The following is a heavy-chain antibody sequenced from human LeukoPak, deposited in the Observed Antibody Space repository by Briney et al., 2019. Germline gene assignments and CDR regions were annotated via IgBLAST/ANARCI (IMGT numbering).Heavy chain of an antibody. CDR3: ARGPAWGYYFDY. CDR1: GYTFDNYD. J-gene: IGHJ4*02. D-gene: IGHD3-16*01. Sequence: GASVQVSCKASGYTFDNYDIIWVRQAPAQGLEWMGLISTWNGNRKQTHNLQGRLTMTTDTSTNTDYMELRSLRSEDTAVYYCARGPAWGYYFDYWGQGTLVTVSS. V-gene: IGHV1-18*01. CDR2: ISTWNGNR.